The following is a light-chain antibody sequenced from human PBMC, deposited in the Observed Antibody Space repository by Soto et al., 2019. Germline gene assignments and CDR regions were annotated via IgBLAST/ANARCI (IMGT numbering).Light chain of an antibody. J-gene: IGKJ1*01. V-gene: IGKV1-5*03. CDR2: KAS. Sequence: DIQMTQSPSTLSASVGDRVTITCRASQSISSWLAWYQQKPGKAPKLLIYKASNLKSGVTSRFSGSGSGTEFTLTISSLQPDDFATYYCQQYNSYSRTFGQGTKVDIK. CDR1: QSISSW. CDR3: QQYNSYSRT.